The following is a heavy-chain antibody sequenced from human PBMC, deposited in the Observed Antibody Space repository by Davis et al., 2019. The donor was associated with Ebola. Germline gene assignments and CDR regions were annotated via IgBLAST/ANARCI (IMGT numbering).Heavy chain of an antibody. Sequence: ASVKVSCKASGYTFTSYAMHWVRQAPGQRLEWMGWINAGNGNTKYSQKFQGRVTITRDTSASTAYMELRSLRSEDTAVYYCARGPHILYYDILTGYYPLDYWGQGTLVTVSS. CDR3: ARGPHILYYDILTGYYPLDY. D-gene: IGHD3-9*01. J-gene: IGHJ4*02. CDR1: GYTFTSYA. CDR2: INAGNGNT. V-gene: IGHV1-3*01.